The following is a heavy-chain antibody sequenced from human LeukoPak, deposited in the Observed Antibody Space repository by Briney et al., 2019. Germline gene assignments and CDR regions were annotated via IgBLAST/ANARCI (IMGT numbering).Heavy chain of an antibody. J-gene: IGHJ4*02. D-gene: IGHD5-24*01. Sequence: PSETLSLTCAVYGGSFSGYDWSWIRQPPGKELEWIGGISHRGSTNYNPSLKSRVTISVDTSKNHFSLKLTSVTAADTALYYCAIRDGYNYDYWGQGILVTVSS. CDR3: AIRDGYNYDY. V-gene: IGHV4-34*01. CDR1: GGSFSGYD. CDR2: ISHRGST.